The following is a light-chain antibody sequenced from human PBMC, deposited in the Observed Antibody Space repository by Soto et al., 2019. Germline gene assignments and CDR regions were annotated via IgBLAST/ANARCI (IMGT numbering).Light chain of an antibody. J-gene: IGLJ2*01. CDR3: QSYDSSLSVI. V-gene: IGLV2-14*01. Sequence: QSALTQPASVSGSPGQSITISCTGTSSDVGGYNYVSWYQQHPDKAPKLMIYEVSNRPSGVSNRFSGSRSDSSASLAITGLQAEDEADYYCQSYDSSLSVIFGGGTKLTVL. CDR2: EVS. CDR1: SSDVGGYNY.